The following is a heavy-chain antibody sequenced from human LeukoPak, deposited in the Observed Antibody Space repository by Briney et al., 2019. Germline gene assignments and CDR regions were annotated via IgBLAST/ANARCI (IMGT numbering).Heavy chain of an antibody. D-gene: IGHD3-10*01. Sequence: PSETLSLTCAVYGGSFSGYYWSWIRQPPGKGLEWIGEINHSGSTNYNPSLKSRVTISVDTSKNQFSLKLSSVTAADTAVYYCARGRGYYYGSGSYWMSYGMDVWGQGTTVTVSS. J-gene: IGHJ6*02. CDR2: INHSGST. CDR3: ARGRGYYYGSGSYWMSYGMDV. V-gene: IGHV4-34*01. CDR1: GGSFSGYY.